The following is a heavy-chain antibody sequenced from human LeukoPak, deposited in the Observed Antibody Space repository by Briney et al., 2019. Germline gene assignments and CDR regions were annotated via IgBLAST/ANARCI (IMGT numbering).Heavy chain of an antibody. V-gene: IGHV3-48*01. CDR1: GFTFSGYW. CDR2: ISSGGGTM. CDR3: ARVPTTYGMDV. J-gene: IGHJ6*02. Sequence: GGSLRLSCAASGFTFSGYWMSWVRQAPGKGLEWVSYISSGGGTMSYADSVKGRFTISRDNAKNSLDLQMNSLRAEDTAVYYCARVPTTYGMDVWGQGTTVTVSS.